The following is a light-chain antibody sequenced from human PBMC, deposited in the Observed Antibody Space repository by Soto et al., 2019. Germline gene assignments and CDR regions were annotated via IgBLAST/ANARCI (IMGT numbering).Light chain of an antibody. CDR3: AAWDDSLNGPL. CDR2: SNN. CDR1: SSNVGSNT. J-gene: IGLJ3*02. Sequence: QSVLTQPPSASGTPGQRVTISCSGSSSNVGSNTVNWYQQLPGTAPTLLIYSNNQRPSGVPDRFSGSKSGTSASLAVNGLQSEDEADYYCAAWDDSLNGPLFGGGIKLTVL. V-gene: IGLV1-44*01.